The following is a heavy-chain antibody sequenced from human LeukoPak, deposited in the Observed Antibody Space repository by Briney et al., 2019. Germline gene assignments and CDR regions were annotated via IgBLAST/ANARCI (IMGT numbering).Heavy chain of an antibody. CDR3: ARRLGSSAYSSLHY. Sequence: SETLSLTCTVSGGSISSSNYYRGWIRQPPGKGLEWIGNIYYSGSTYYNPSLKSRVTISVDTSENQFSLKLSSVTAADTAVYYCARRLGSSAYSSLHYWGQGTLVTVSS. CDR1: GGSISSSNYY. CDR2: IYYSGST. D-gene: IGHD3-22*01. V-gene: IGHV4-39*01. J-gene: IGHJ4*02.